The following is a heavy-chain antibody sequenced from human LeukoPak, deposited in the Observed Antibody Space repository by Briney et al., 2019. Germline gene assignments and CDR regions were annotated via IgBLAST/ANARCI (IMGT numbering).Heavy chain of an antibody. CDR2: ISGSGGST. Sequence: GGSLRLSCAASGFTFSSYGMSWVRQAPGKGLEWVSAISGSGGSTYYADSVKGRFTISRDNSKNTLYLQMNSLRAEDTAVYYCAKGGGRIAVAGPGYWGQGTLVTVSS. V-gene: IGHV3-23*01. D-gene: IGHD6-19*01. J-gene: IGHJ4*02. CDR3: AKGGGRIAVAGPGY. CDR1: GFTFSSYG.